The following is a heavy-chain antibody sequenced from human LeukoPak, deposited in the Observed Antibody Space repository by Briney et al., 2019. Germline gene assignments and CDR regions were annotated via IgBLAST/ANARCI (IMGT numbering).Heavy chain of an antibody. CDR3: ARDYDILTGYHRYNWFDP. V-gene: IGHV1-2*02. Sequence: ASVKVSCKASGYIFTDYYMHWVRQAPGQGLEWMGWINPNSGGTNYAQKFQGRVTMTRDTSISTAYMELSRLRSDDTAVYYCARDYDILTGYHRYNWFDPWGQGTLVTVSS. CDR1: GYIFTDYY. D-gene: IGHD3-9*01. CDR2: INPNSGGT. J-gene: IGHJ5*02.